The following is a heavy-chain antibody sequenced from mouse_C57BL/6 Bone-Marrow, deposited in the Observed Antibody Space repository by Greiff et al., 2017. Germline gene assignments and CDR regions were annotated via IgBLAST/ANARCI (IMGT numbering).Heavy chain of an antibody. V-gene: IGHV1-69*01. CDR3: ASGYWYFDV. Sequence: QVQLQQPGAELVMPGASVKLSCKASGYTFTSYWMHWVKQRPGQGLEWIGEIDPSDSYTNYSQKFKGKSTLTVAKSSSTAYMQLSSLTAEASAVYYCASGYWYFDVWGTGTTVTVSS. CDR2: IDPSDSYT. CDR1: GYTFTSYW. J-gene: IGHJ1*03.